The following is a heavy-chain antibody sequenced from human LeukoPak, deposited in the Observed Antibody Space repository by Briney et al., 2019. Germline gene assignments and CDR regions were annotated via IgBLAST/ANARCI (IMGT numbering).Heavy chain of an antibody. CDR1: GFTFSSYA. CDR2: ISGSGGST. CDR3: ANHYGGNPMDYFDY. Sequence: GGSVSPSCAASGFTFSSYAMSWVRQAPGKGLEWVSVISGSGGSTYYADSVRGRFTISRDNSKNTLYLQMNSLRAEDTAVYYCANHYGGNPMDYFDYWGQETLVTVSS. V-gene: IGHV3-23*01. D-gene: IGHD4-23*01. J-gene: IGHJ4*02.